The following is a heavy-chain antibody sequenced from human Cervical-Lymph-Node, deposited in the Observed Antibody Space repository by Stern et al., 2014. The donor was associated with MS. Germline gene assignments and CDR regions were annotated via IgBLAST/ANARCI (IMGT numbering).Heavy chain of an antibody. CDR1: GFTVSHNY. J-gene: IGHJ3*02. CDR3: ARDRPGWQINDAFDI. Sequence: EVQLVESGGGLVQPGGSLRLSCAASGFTVSHNYMSWVRQTPGKGLEWVSAIDSGGSAYYTDSVKGRFTISRDSSTNTLNLQMNRLRDEDTAVYYCARDRPGWQINDAFDIWGQGTMVTVSS. D-gene: IGHD6-6*01. V-gene: IGHV3-66*02. CDR2: IDSGGSA.